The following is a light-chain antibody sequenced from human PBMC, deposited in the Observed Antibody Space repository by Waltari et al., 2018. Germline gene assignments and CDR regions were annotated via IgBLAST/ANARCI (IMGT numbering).Light chain of an antibody. J-gene: IGKJ4*01. CDR1: HSIDYW. V-gene: IGKV1-5*01. CDR2: DAS. Sequence: DFQMTQSPSTLAASVGDRVPIACRASHSIDYWLAWYQQKPGKAPKLLIYDASNLDSGVPSRFSGSGSGTEFALTISSLQPDDFATYYCQQYRDYPLTFGGGTNLEIK. CDR3: QQYRDYPLT.